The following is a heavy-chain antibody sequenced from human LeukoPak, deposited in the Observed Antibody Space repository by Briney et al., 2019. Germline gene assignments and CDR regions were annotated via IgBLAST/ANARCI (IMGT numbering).Heavy chain of an antibody. CDR3: ARGDSGQFVY. CDR1: GYTFTTYF. CDR2: IKPGDGST. Sequence: ASVKVSXKASGYTFTTYFLHWMRQAPGQGLEWMAFIKPGDGSTTYAQKFQGRVTVTRDTSTGTLYMELSSLRSDDTAVYYCARGDSGQFVYWGQGTLVTVSS. V-gene: IGHV1-46*01. D-gene: IGHD2-21*01. J-gene: IGHJ4*02.